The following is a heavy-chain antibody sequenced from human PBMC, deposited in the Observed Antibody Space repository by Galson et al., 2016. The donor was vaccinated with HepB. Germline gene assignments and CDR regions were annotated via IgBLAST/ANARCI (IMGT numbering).Heavy chain of an antibody. Sequence: PALVKPTQTLTLTCTFSGFSLSTSGVGVGWIRQPPGKALEWLAVIYWNDDKHYSPSLMNRLTIAKDTSKTQVVLTMPNMDPVDTATYYCAHPPVRDYDFWGGFYSGGDYFDYWGQGTLVTVSS. CDR2: IYWNDDK. CDR3: AHPPVRDYDFWGGFYSGGDYFDY. V-gene: IGHV2-5*01. J-gene: IGHJ4*02. CDR1: GFSLSTSGVG. D-gene: IGHD3-3*01.